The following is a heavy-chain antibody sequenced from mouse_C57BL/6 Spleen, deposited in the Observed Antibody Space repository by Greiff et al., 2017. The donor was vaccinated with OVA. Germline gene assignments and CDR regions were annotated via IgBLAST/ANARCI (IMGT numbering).Heavy chain of an antibody. V-gene: IGHV5-9*01. D-gene: IGHD2-3*01. CDR2: ISGGGGNT. CDR3: ARRDYDGYYSFAY. J-gene: IGHJ3*01. CDR1: GFTFSSYT. Sequence: EVHLVESGGGLVKPGGSLQLSCAASGFTFSSYTMSWVRQTPEKRLAWVATISGGGGNTYYTDSVKGRFTISWDNAKNTLYRQRCRLRSEDTALYYWARRDYDGYYSFAYWGQGTLVTVSA.